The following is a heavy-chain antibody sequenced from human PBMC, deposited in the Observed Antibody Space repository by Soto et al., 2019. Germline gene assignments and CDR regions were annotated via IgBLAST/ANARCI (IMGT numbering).Heavy chain of an antibody. D-gene: IGHD2-15*01. J-gene: IGHJ4*02. V-gene: IGHV3-13*04. CDR3: ARGSCSGGSCRYFDY. CDR1: GFTFSSYD. Sequence: EVQLVESGGGLVQPGGSLRLSCAASGFTFSSYDMHWVRQATGKGLEWVSAIGTAGDTYYPGSVKGRFTISRENAKNSLYLQRNSLRAGDTAVYYCARGSCSGGSCRYFDYWGQGTLVTVSS. CDR2: IGTAGDT.